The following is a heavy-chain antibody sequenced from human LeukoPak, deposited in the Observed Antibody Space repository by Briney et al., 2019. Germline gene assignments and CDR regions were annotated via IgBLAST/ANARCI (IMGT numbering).Heavy chain of an antibody. J-gene: IGHJ4*02. CDR3: ARGGNTYGTPFDY. V-gene: IGHV3-53*01. Sequence: GGSLRLSCAASGFTVSSNSMSWVRQAPGKGLEWVSVIYSGGSTYYADSVKGRFTISRDNSKNTLYLQMNSLRAEDTAVYYCARGGNTYGTPFDYWGQGTLVTVSS. CDR2: IYSGGST. D-gene: IGHD5-18*01. CDR1: GFTVSSNS.